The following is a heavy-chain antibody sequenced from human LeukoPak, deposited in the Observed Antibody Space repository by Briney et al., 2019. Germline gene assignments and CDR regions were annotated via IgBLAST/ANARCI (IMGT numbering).Heavy chain of an antibody. J-gene: IGHJ4*02. Sequence: GGSLRLSCAASGFTFSSYGMHWVRQAPGKGLEWVAVIWYDGSNKYYADSVKGRFTISRDNSKNSLYLQMNSLRAEDTALYYCAKDSRQAQWLALDCWGQGTLVIVSS. CDR2: IWYDGSNK. V-gene: IGHV3-33*03. D-gene: IGHD6-19*01. CDR1: GFTFSSYG. CDR3: AKDSRQAQWLALDC.